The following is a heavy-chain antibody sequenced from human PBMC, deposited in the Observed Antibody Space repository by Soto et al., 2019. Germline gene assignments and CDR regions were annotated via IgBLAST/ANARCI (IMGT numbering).Heavy chain of an antibody. J-gene: IGHJ6*02. D-gene: IGHD3-22*01. CDR3: ARDQGNYYDSSGYYYGRSGMGV. Sequence: PGGSLRLSCAASGFTFSSYWMHWVRQAPGKGLVWVSRINSDGSSTSYADSVKGRFTISRDNAKNTLYLQMNSLRAEDTAVYYCARDQGNYYDSSGYYYGRSGMGVWGQGTTVTVSS. V-gene: IGHV3-74*01. CDR2: INSDGSST. CDR1: GFTFSSYW.